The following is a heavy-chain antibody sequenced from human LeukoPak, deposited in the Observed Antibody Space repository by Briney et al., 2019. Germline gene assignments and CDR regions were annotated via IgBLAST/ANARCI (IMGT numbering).Heavy chain of an antibody. V-gene: IGHV3-23*01. CDR1: GFAFSTYG. D-gene: IGHD2-15*01. CDR2: ISDTGSNT. Sequence: GGSLRLSCAASGFAFSTYGMTWVRQAPGKGLEWVSAISDTGSNTYYADSVKGRFTISRDNSKNTLYLQLNSLRVDDTAVYYCAKWALIDASAFDIWGQGTMVTVSS. CDR3: AKWALIDASAFDI. J-gene: IGHJ3*02.